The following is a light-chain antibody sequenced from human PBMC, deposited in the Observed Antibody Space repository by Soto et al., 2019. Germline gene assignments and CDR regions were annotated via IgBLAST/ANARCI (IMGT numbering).Light chain of an antibody. J-gene: IGKJ1*01. V-gene: IGKV2-30*01. CDR1: QSLVYSDGNTY. Sequence: DVVMTQSPLSLPVTLGQPAPISCRSSQSLVYSDGNTYLNWFQQRPGKSPRRLIYKVSNRDSGAPDRFSGRGSGTDFTLKISRVEAEDVGVYYCMQGTHWPRTFGQGTKVEIK. CDR2: KVS. CDR3: MQGTHWPRT.